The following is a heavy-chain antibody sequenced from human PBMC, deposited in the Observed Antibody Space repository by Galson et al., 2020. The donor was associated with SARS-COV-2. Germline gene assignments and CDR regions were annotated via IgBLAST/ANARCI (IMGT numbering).Heavy chain of an antibody. Sequence: GGSLRLSCAASGFTFSSYGMHWVRQAPGKGLEWVAVIWYDGSNKYYADSVKGRFTISRDNSKNTLYLQMNSLRAEDTAVYYCARDGPVDTAMGLHMDVWGKGTTVTVSS. CDR1: GFTFSSYG. D-gene: IGHD5-18*01. V-gene: IGHV3-33*01. J-gene: IGHJ6*03. CDR2: IWYDGSNK. CDR3: ARDGPVDTAMGLHMDV.